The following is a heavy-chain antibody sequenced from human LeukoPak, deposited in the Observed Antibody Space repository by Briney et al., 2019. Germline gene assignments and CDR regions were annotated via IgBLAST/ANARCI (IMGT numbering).Heavy chain of an antibody. D-gene: IGHD2-21*01. CDR3: ARLPPDCGGDCSSAYFYMDV. J-gene: IGHJ6*03. Sequence: PGESLKISCKVSGYSFTSYWIGGVRQMPGKGLEWMGIIYPGDSDTTYSPSFQGQVTISADKSIRTASLQWSSLKASDTAIYYCARLPPDCGGDCSSAYFYMDVWGKGTTVTVSS. CDR1: GYSFTSYW. V-gene: IGHV5-51*01. CDR2: IYPGDSDT.